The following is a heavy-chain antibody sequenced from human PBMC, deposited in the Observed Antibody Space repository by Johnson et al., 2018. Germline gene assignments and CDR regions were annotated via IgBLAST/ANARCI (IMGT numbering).Heavy chain of an antibody. CDR2: ISVAGSTI. V-gene: IGHV3-48*02. CDR1: GFTFSSYS. Sequence: EVQLVESGGGLVQXGGSLRLSCAASGFTFSSYSMNWVRQAPGKGLEWVSYISVAGSTISYADSVKGRFTISRDNAKNSLYLQMNSLRDEDTAVYYCPSRGGSGVYAFHIWGQGTMVTVSS. CDR3: PSRGGSGVYAFHI. J-gene: IGHJ3*02. D-gene: IGHD1-26*01.